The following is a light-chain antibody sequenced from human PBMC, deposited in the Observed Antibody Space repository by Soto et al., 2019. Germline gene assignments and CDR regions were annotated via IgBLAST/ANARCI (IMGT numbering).Light chain of an antibody. Sequence: QSALTQPASVSGSPGQSITISCTGTSSDVGGYNYVSWYQQHPGKAPKLMIYDVNFRPSGVSNRFSGSKSGNTASLTISGLQAEYEADYYCLSYTDSSTLVFGTGTKLTVL. CDR3: LSYTDSSTLV. CDR2: DVN. CDR1: SSDVGGYNY. J-gene: IGLJ1*01. V-gene: IGLV2-14*01.